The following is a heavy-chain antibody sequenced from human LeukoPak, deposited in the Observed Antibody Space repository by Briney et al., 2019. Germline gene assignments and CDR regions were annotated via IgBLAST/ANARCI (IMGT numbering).Heavy chain of an antibody. V-gene: IGHV1-8*01. J-gene: IGHJ4*02. CDR2: MNPNSGNT. Sequence: ASVKVSCKASGYTFTSYDINWVRQATGQGLEWMGWMNPNSGNTGYAQKFQGRVTMTRNTSISTAYMELSSLRSEDTAVYYCARVAPSGVALDYWGQGTLVTVSS. D-gene: IGHD3-3*01. CDR3: ARVAPSGVALDY. CDR1: GYTFTSYD.